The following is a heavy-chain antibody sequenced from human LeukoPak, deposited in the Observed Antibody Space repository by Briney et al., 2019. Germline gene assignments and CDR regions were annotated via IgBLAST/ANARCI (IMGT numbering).Heavy chain of an antibody. CDR3: ASMVDDYYDSSGPAADY. V-gene: IGHV4-59*12. CDR1: GDSMSTYY. D-gene: IGHD3-22*01. J-gene: IGHJ4*02. CDR2: IYNSGST. Sequence: SETLSLTCTVSGDSMSTYYWTWIRQLPGKGLEWIGYIYNSGSTNYNPSLKSRVTISVDTSKNQFSLKLSSVTAADTAVYYCASMVDDYYDSSGPAADYWGQGTLVTVSS.